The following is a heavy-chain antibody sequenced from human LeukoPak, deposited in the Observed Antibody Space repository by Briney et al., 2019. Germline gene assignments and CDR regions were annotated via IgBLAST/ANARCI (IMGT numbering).Heavy chain of an antibody. CDR3: ARGGSTLYYYDSSGNFDY. CDR1: GGSISSYY. CDR2: IYTSGST. J-gene: IGHJ4*02. D-gene: IGHD3-22*01. Sequence: SETLSLTCTVSGGSISSYYWSWIRQPAGKGLEWIGRIYTSGSTNYNPSLKSRVTISVDTSKNQFSLKLSSVTAADTAVYYCARGGSTLYYYDSSGNFDYWGQGTLVTVSS. V-gene: IGHV4-4*07.